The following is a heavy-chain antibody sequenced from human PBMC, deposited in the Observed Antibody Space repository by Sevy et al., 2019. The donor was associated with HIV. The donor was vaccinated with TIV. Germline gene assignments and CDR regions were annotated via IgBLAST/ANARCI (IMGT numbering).Heavy chain of an antibody. CDR3: ARALRPYSFDTSTYFDY. D-gene: IGHD3-22*01. Sequence: SETLSLTCTVSGASISSHYWSWIRQPPGKGLEWIGYIYNPSLKSRVTMSVDTSKNQFSLKLRSVTAADTAMYYCARALRPYSFDTSTYFDYWGQGTLVTVSS. CDR1: GASISSHY. J-gene: IGHJ4*02. V-gene: IGHV4-59*11.